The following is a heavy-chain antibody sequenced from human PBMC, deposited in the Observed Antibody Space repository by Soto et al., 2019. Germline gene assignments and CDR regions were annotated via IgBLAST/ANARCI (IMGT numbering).Heavy chain of an antibody. CDR3: ARVGRGFRSSARCYTDGFDL. V-gene: IGHV3-48*02. J-gene: IGHJ3*01. D-gene: IGHD2-2*01. CDR2: ISPSNTTI. CDR1: GFTFSLYP. Sequence: QLVESGGGLVQPGGSLRLSCAASGFTFSLYPMNWVRQAPGKGLEWLSYISPSNTTIYYADSVECRFTISRDNAKDSLDLQMNGLRDDDTAVYYCARVGRGFRSSARCYTDGFDLWGQGTVVTVST.